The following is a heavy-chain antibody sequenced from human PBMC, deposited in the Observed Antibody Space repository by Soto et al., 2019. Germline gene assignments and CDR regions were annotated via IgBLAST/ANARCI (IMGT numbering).Heavy chain of an antibody. CDR2: IYYSGST. D-gene: IGHD2-15*01. CDR1: GGSISSSSYY. V-gene: IGHV4-39*07. Sequence: SETLSLTCTVSGGSISSSSYYWGWIRQPPGKGLEWIGSIYYSGSTYYNPSLKSRVTISVDTSKNQISLQLRSVTAADAAVYYCARDLKEYCSDGKCNWFDPWGQGTLVTVSS. J-gene: IGHJ5*02. CDR3: ARDLKEYCSDGKCNWFDP.